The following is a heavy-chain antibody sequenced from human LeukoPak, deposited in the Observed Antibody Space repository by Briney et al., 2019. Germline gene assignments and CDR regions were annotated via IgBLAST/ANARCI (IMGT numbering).Heavy chain of an antibody. Sequence: GSSVKVSCKASGGTFSSYAISWVRQAPGQGLEWMGGIIPIFGTADYAQKFQGRVTITADESTSTAYMELSSLRSEDKAVYYCARGLEDQLLYYYGMDVWGQGTTVTVSS. CDR3: ARGLEDQLLYYYGMDV. J-gene: IGHJ6*02. V-gene: IGHV1-69*01. CDR1: GGTFSSYA. CDR2: IIPIFGTA. D-gene: IGHD2-2*01.